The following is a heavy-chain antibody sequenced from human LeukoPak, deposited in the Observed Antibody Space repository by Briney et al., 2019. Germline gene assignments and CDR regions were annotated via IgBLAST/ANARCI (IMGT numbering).Heavy chain of an antibody. CDR1: GGALSTYA. V-gene: IGHV1-69*01. CDR2: IIPIFGST. CDR3: AGGLYCSGGGCYTGFFDS. J-gene: IGHJ4*02. Sequence: GSSVKVSCKASGGALSTYAISWVRQAPGQGLEWMGGIIPIFGSTNYAQNFQGRVTITADESTYTTYMELTGLKAEDTAVYSCAGGLYCSGGGCYTGFFDSCGQGTLVTVSS. D-gene: IGHD2-15*01.